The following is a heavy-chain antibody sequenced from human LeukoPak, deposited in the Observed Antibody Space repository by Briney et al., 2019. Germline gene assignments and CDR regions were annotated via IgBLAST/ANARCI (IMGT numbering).Heavy chain of an antibody. D-gene: IGHD4-17*01. Sequence: ASVKVSCKASGGTFSSYAISWVRQAPGQGLEWMGGIIPIFGTANYAQKFQGRVTITTDESTSTAYMELSSLRSEDTAVYHCARGGYGDYDAFDIWGQGTMVTVSS. CDR2: IIPIFGTA. CDR1: GGTFSSYA. J-gene: IGHJ3*02. V-gene: IGHV1-69*05. CDR3: ARGGYGDYDAFDI.